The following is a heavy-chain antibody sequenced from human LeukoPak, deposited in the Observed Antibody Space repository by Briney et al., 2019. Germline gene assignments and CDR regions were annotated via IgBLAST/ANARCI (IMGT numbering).Heavy chain of an antibody. J-gene: IGHJ4*02. CDR1: GFTFSSYA. D-gene: IGHD6-13*01. CDR2: ITSSGGST. V-gene: IGHV3-23*01. CDR3: AKERELYSSSWSSSDY. Sequence: GGSLRLSCAASGFTFSSYAMTWVRQAPGKGLEWVSGITSSGGSTYYADSVKGRFTISRDNSKNTLYLQVNSLRAEDTAVYYCAKERELYSSSWSSSDYWGQGTLVTVSS.